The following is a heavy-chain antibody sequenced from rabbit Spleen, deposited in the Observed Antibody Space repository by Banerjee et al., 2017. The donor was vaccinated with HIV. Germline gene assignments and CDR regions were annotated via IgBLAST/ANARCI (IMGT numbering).Heavy chain of an antibody. CDR3: ARDLVGVIGWNFYL. CDR2: INVATGKP. Sequence: QEQLTETGGGLVQPGGSLTLSCKASGFSFGDRDVMCWVRQAPGKGLEWIACINVATGKPVYATWAKGRFTISRTSSTTVTLRMTSLTAADTATYFCARDLVGVIGWNFYLWGPGTLVTVS. D-gene: IGHD1-1*01. V-gene: IGHV1S45*01. J-gene: IGHJ4*01. CDR1: GFSFGDRDV.